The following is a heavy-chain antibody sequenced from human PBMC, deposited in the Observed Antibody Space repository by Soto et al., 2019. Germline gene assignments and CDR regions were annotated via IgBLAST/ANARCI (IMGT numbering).Heavy chain of an antibody. V-gene: IGHV4-59*01. D-gene: IGHD3-10*01. J-gene: IGHJ6*02. Sequence: SETLSLTCTVSGGSISSYYWSWIRQPPGKGLEWIGYIYYSGSTNYNPSLKSRVTISVDTSKNQFSLKLSSVTAADTAVYYCARLHYYGLGSQGPNYYYYGMDVWGQGTTVTVSS. CDR1: GGSISSYY. CDR3: ARLHYYGLGSQGPNYYYYGMDV. CDR2: IYYSGST.